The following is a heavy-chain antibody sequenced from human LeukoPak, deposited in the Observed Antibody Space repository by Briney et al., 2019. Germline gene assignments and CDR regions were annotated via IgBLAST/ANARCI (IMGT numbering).Heavy chain of an antibody. D-gene: IGHD3-16*02. CDR2: IYYSGST. J-gene: IGHJ4*02. V-gene: IGHV4-59*01. CDR1: GGSISSYY. Sequence: SETLSLTCTVSGGSISSYYWRWIRQPPGKGLEWIGYIYYSGSTNYNPSLKSRVTISVDTSKNQFSLKLSSVTAADTAVYYCAREAHYDYVWGSYRYFDYWGQGTLVTVSS. CDR3: AREAHYDYVWGSYRYFDY.